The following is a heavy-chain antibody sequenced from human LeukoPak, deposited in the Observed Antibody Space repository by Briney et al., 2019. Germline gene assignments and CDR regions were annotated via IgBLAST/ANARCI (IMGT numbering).Heavy chain of an antibody. J-gene: IGHJ4*02. V-gene: IGHV3-30*18. CDR3: AKDGGSGWDFDY. CDR1: GFTFSSYG. CDR2: TSYDGSHK. D-gene: IGHD6-19*01. Sequence: PGRSLRLSCAASGFTFSSYGMHWVRQAPGKGLEWVTVTSYDGSHKYYADSVKGRFTISRDNSKNTLYLQMNSLRAEDTAVYYCAKDGGSGWDFDYWGQGTLVTVSS.